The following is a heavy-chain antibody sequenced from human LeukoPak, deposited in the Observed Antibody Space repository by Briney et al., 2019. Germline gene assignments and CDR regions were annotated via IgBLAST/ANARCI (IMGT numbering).Heavy chain of an antibody. CDR2: TRNKANGYTK. D-gene: IGHD3-22*01. J-gene: IGHJ4*02. CDR3: ARVGNSGGYYNPLDY. CDR1: GFTFSDHY. Sequence: GGSLRLSCAASGFTFSDHYMDWVRQAPGKGLEWIGRTRNKANGYTKEYAATVKDRYTMSRDDSKNSVELQMNSLKTEDTAVYYCARVGNSGGYYNPLDYWGQGTLVSVSS. V-gene: IGHV3-72*01.